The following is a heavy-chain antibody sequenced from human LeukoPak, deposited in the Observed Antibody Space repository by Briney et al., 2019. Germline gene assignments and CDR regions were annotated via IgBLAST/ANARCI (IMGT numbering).Heavy chain of an antibody. CDR1: GGSFSGYY. V-gene: IGHV4-34*01. J-gene: IGHJ3*02. Sequence: SETLSLTCAVYGGSFSGYYWSWLRQPPGKGLEWIGEINHSGSTNYNPSLKSRVTISVDTSKNQFSLKLSSVTAADTAVYYCARGQTYYYDSSGYYYDYAFDIWGQGTMVTVSS. CDR2: INHSGST. D-gene: IGHD3-22*01. CDR3: ARGQTYYYDSSGYYYDYAFDI.